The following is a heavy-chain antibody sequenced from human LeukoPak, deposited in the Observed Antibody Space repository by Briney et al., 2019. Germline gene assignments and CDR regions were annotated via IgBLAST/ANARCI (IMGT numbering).Heavy chain of an antibody. Sequence: GGSLRLSCAASGFTFSSYSMNWVRQAPGKGLEWVSSISSSSSYIYYADSVKGRFTISRDNAKNSLYLQMNSLRAEDTAVYYCASPQWSRSGERAYYFDYWGQGTLVTVSS. J-gene: IGHJ4*02. D-gene: IGHD3-10*01. CDR1: GFTFSSYS. CDR3: ASPQWSRSGERAYYFDY. CDR2: ISSSSSYI. V-gene: IGHV3-21*01.